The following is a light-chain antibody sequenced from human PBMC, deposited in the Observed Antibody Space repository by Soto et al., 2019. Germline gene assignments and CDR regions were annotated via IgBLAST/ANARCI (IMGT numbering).Light chain of an antibody. CDR1: SSDVGGYNY. Sequence: QSALTQPPSASGSPGQSVTISCTGTSSDVGGYNYVSWYQQHPGKAPKLMIYEVSKRPSGVPDRFSGSKSGNTASLTVSGLRAEDEADYYCSSYAGSNIGVFGGGTQLTVL. V-gene: IGLV2-8*01. CDR2: EVS. CDR3: SSYAGSNIGV. J-gene: IGLJ2*01.